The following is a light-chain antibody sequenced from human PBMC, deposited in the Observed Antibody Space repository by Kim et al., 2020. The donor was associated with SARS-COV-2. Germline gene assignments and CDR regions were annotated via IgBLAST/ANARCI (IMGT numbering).Light chain of an antibody. CDR1: SGRSGYA. Sequence: ASVKLTCTLSSGRSGYAIAWHQQQPEKGPRYLMKLNSDGSHSRGDGIPDRFSGSSSGAERYLTISSLQSEDEADYYCQTWGTGIWVFGGGTQLTVL. CDR3: QTWGTGIWV. J-gene: IGLJ3*02. CDR2: LNSDGSH. V-gene: IGLV4-69*01.